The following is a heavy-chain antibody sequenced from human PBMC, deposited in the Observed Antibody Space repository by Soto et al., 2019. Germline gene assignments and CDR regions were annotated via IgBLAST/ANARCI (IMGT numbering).Heavy chain of an antibody. Sequence: PGGSLRLSCAASGFTFSSYAMSWVRQAPGKRLEWVSAISGSGGSTYYADSVKGRFTISRDNSKSTLYLQMNSLRAEDTAVYYCAKALYSSGWYCWSDPWGQGTLVTV. V-gene: IGHV3-23*01. J-gene: IGHJ5*02. D-gene: IGHD6-19*01. CDR3: AKALYSSGWYCWSDP. CDR1: GFTFSSYA. CDR2: ISGSGGST.